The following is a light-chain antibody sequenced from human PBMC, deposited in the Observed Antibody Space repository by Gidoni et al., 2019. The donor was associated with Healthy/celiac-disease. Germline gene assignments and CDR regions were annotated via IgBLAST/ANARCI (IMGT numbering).Light chain of an antibody. CDR1: SLRRYY. V-gene: IGLV3-19*01. CDR3: NSRDISGNHVV. CDR2: DKN. Sequence: SSELTQDPAVSVALGQTVRITCQGDSLRRYYATWYQQKPGQAPVLVVYDKNNRPSGIPDRFSGSSSGNTASLTITGAQAEDEADYYCNSRDISGNHVVFGGGTKVTVL. J-gene: IGLJ3*02.